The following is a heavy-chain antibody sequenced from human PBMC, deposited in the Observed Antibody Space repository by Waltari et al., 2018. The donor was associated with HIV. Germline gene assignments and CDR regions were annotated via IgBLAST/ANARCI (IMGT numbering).Heavy chain of an antibody. CDR2: IKSKTDGGKT. Sequence: EVQLVESGGGLVKPGGSFRLYCAASGFILGNAWMSWARRSPGKGRAWDGRIKSKTDGGKTDYAAPVKGRFTISRDDSKNTLYLQMNSLKTEDTAVYYCTSPNSSGWYWRGSYYYGMDVWGQGTTVTVSS. CDR3: TSPNSSGWYWRGSYYYGMDV. V-gene: IGHV3-15*01. D-gene: IGHD6-19*01. CDR1: GFILGNAW. J-gene: IGHJ6*02.